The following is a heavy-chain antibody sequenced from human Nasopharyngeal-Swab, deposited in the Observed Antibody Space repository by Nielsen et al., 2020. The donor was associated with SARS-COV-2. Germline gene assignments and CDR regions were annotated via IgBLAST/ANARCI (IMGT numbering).Heavy chain of an antibody. V-gene: IGHV4-31*02. CDR2: IYYSGST. Sequence: SCTVSGGSISSGGYYWSWIRQHPGKGLEWIGYIYYSGSTYYNPSLKSRVTISVDTSKNQFSLKLSSVTAADTAVYYCARGPPNYDFWSGPDYWGQGTLVTVSS. D-gene: IGHD3-3*01. CDR1: GGSISSGGYY. CDR3: ARGPPNYDFWSGPDY. J-gene: IGHJ4*02.